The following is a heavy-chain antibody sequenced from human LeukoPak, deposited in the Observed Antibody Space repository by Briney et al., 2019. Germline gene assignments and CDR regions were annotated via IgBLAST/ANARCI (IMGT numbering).Heavy chain of an antibody. V-gene: IGHV3-21*01. Sequence: GGSLRLSCAASGFTFSSYAMSWVRQAPGKGLEWVSSISSSSSYIYYADSVKGRFTISRDNAKNSLYLQMNSLRAEDTAVYYCARDFERAYGYWGQGTLVTVSS. CDR1: GFTFSSYA. CDR2: ISSSSSYI. D-gene: IGHD2-8*01. CDR3: ARDFERAYGY. J-gene: IGHJ4*02.